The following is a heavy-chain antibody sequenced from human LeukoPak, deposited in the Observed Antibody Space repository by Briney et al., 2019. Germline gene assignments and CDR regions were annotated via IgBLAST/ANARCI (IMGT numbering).Heavy chain of an antibody. V-gene: IGHV3-7*03. CDR3: AKDQPEAYFDY. Sequence: GGSLRLSCAASGFTFSSYWMSWVRQAPGKGLEWVANIKQDGSEKYYVDSVKGRFTISRDNAKNSLYLQMNSLRAEDTAVYYCAKDQPEAYFDYWGQGTLVTVSS. J-gene: IGHJ4*02. CDR2: IKQDGSEK. D-gene: IGHD1-14*01. CDR1: GFTFSSYW.